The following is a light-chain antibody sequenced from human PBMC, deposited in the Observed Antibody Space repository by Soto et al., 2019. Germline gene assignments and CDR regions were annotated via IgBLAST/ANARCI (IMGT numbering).Light chain of an antibody. CDR2: KTS. CDR3: QQWSLSSWT. CDR1: QNIGVW. Sequence: DIQMTQSPSSLSASIGDRVTITCRASQNIGVWLAWYQQKPGKVPYLLMYKTSTLEDGVPSRFSGSGSGTNFTLTISSLQLDDFATYYCQQWSLSSWTFCKGTKVDLK. V-gene: IGKV1-5*03. J-gene: IGKJ1*01.